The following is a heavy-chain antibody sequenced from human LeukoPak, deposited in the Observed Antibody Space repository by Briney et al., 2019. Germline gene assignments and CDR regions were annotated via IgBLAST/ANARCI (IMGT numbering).Heavy chain of an antibody. D-gene: IGHD4-23*01. V-gene: IGHV1-69*06. CDR2: IIPIFGTA. Sequence: SVKVSCKASGGTFSSYAISWVRQAPGQGLEWMGGIIPIFGTANYAQKFQGRVTITADKSTSTAYMELSSLRSEDTAVYYCARDHFFYGGNPRYWGQGTLVTVSS. CDR1: GGTFSSYA. CDR3: ARDHFFYGGNPRY. J-gene: IGHJ4*02.